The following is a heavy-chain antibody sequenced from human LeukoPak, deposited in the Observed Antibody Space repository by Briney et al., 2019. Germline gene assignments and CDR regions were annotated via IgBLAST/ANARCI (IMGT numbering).Heavy chain of an antibody. D-gene: IGHD3-22*01. CDR3: ATMVDYNGSGFDY. CDR1: GYTFSDYY. CDR2: VHPNSGGP. J-gene: IGHJ4*02. V-gene: IGHV1-2*02. Sequence: ASVKVSCKASGYTFSDYYMHWVRQAPGQGLEWMGWVHPNSGGPNYAQKFQGRVTMTRDTSISTAYMELSRLRSDDTAMYYCATMVDYNGSGFDYWGQGTLVTVSS.